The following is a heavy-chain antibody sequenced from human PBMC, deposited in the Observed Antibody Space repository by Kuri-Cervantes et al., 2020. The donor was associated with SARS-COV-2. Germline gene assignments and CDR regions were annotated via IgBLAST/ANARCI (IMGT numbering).Heavy chain of an antibody. J-gene: IGHJ4*02. CDR1: GGSISSSLYY. D-gene: IGHD2-15*01. V-gene: IGHV4-39*01. Sequence: GSLRLSCTVSGGSISSSLYYWGWVRQPPGQGLEWIGSIYYSGSTYYNPSLNSRVTISVDTSKNQFSLKLTSVTAADTAAYYCVRVDCSAGTCYRRSFDYWGRGTLVTVSS. CDR2: IYYSGST. CDR3: VRVDCSAGTCYRRSFDY.